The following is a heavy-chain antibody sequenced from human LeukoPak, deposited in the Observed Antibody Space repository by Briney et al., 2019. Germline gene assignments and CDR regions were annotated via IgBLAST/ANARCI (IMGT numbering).Heavy chain of an antibody. D-gene: IGHD3-16*01. CDR1: GFTFSITW. Sequence: GGSLRLSCAASGFTFSITWMHWVRQFPGQGLVWVARITSDGTTTSYAESVEGRFTISRDNSKNTLYLQMNSLRAEDTAVYYCAKDPHDYVWGADYWGQGTLVTVSS. J-gene: IGHJ4*02. CDR2: ITSDGTTT. V-gene: IGHV3-74*03. CDR3: AKDPHDYVWGADY.